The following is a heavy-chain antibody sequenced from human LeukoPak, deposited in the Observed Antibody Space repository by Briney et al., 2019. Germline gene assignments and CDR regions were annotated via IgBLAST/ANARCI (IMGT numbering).Heavy chain of an antibody. V-gene: IGHV3-33*01. CDR1: GFTFSSYG. CDR3: ARDGALGVFDY. Sequence: PGGSPRLSCAASGFTFSSYGMHWVRQAPGKGLEWVAVIWYDGSNKYYADSVEGRFTISRDNSKNTLYLQMNSLRAEDTAVYYCARDGALGVFDYWGQGTLVTVSS. CDR2: IWYDGSNK. J-gene: IGHJ4*02. D-gene: IGHD3-16*01.